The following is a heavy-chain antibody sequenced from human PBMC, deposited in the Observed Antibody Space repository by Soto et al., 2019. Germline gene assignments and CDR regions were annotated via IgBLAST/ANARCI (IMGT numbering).Heavy chain of an antibody. V-gene: IGHV3-30*18. CDR2: ISYDGSNK. D-gene: IGHD2-15*01. CDR1: GFTFSSYG. CDR3: AKDRPPDCSGGSCYPRGPNYYYGMDV. Sequence: GGSLRLSCAASGFTFSSYGMHWVRQAPGKGLEWVAVISYDGSNKYYADSVKGRLTISRDNSKYTRYLQMNSLRAEDTAVYYCAKDRPPDCSGGSCYPRGPNYYYGMDVWGQGTTVTVSS. J-gene: IGHJ6*02.